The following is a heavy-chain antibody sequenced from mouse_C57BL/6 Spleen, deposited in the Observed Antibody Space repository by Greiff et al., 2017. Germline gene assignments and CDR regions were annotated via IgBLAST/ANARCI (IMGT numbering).Heavy chain of an antibody. CDR3: ARNYYDSSYFDY. J-gene: IGHJ2*01. Sequence: VQLQQSGPGLVQPSQSLSLTCTVSGFSLTSYGVHWVRQSPGQGLEWLGVIWSGGSTDYNAAFISRLSISNDNSKSQVFFKMNSLQADDTARYYCARNYYDSSYFDYWGQGTTLTVSS. CDR2: IWSGGST. CDR1: GFSLTSYG. D-gene: IGHD1-1*01. V-gene: IGHV2-2*01.